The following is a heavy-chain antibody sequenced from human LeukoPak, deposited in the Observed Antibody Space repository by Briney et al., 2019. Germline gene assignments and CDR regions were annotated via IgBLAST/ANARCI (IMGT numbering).Heavy chain of an antibody. J-gene: IGHJ3*02. CDR3: AGNVLRYFDWLSFLGAFDI. V-gene: IGHV4-59*01. CDR2: IYYSGST. Sequence: SETLSLTCTVSGGSLSSYYWSWIRQPPGKGLEWIGYIYYSGSTNYNPSLKRRVTISGDKCKNQFSLKLSSVTAADTAVYYCAGNVLRYFDWLSFLGAFDIWGQGTMVTVSS. D-gene: IGHD3-9*01. CDR1: GGSLSSYY.